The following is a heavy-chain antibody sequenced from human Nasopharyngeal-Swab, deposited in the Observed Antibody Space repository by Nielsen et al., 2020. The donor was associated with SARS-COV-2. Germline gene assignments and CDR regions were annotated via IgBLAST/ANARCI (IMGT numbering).Heavy chain of an antibody. J-gene: IGHJ6*02. CDR3: ARDSCSGGSCSPLGYYGMDV. V-gene: IGHV1-18*01. D-gene: IGHD2-15*01. CDR2: ISAYNGNT. Sequence: WVRQAPGQGLEWMGWISAYNGNTNYAQKLQGRVTMTTDTSTSTAYMELRSLRSDDTAMYYCARDSCSGGSCSPLGYYGMDVWGQGTTVTVSS.